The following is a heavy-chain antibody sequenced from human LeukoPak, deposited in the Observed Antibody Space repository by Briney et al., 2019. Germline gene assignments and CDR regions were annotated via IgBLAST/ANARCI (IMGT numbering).Heavy chain of an antibody. D-gene: IGHD2-2*02. J-gene: IGHJ6*03. Sequence: ASVKVSCKASGYTFTGYYTHWVRQAPGQGLEWMGWINPNSGGTNYAQKFQGRVTMTRDTSISTAYMELSRLRSDDTAVYYCASCTSCYTGGYYYYYMDVWGKGTTVTVSS. CDR3: ASCTSCYTGGYYYYYMDV. CDR2: INPNSGGT. V-gene: IGHV1-2*02. CDR1: GYTFTGYY.